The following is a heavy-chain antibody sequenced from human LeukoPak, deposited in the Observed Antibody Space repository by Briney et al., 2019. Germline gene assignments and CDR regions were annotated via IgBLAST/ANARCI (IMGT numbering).Heavy chain of an antibody. CDR3: ARDAQRGFDYSNSLEY. CDR2: IWSDASNR. CDR1: GFIFSHYG. V-gene: IGHV3-33*01. J-gene: IGHJ4*01. Sequence: PGGSLRLSCAASGFIFSHYGMHWVRQAPGKGLEWVAVIWSDASNRFYAGSVKVRFTISRDNSQNTLFLQMNSLRAEDTAMYYCARDAQRGFDYSNSLEYWGHGTLVTVSS. D-gene: IGHD4-11*01.